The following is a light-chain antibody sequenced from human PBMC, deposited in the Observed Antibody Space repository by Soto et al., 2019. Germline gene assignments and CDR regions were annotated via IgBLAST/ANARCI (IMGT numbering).Light chain of an antibody. J-gene: IGLJ1*01. CDR1: SSDVGGYNS. V-gene: IGLV2-14*01. CDR3: SSYTTTTLGV. CDR2: EVA. Sequence: QSKRTQPGSVSGSPGQSITISCTGTSSDVGGYNSVSWYQQHPGKAPKLIIFEVAYRPSGVSNRFSGSKSGNTASLTISGLQAEDEANYYCSSYTTTTLGVFGTGTRSPS.